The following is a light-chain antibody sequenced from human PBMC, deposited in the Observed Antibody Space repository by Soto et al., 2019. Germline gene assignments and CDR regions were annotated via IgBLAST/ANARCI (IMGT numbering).Light chain of an antibody. J-gene: IGLJ1*01. CDR1: SGSIGNNY. V-gene: IGLV6-57*04. CDR3: QSYDDTILYA. Sequence: NFMLTQPHSVSESPGKTVTISCTRSSGSIGNNYVQWYQQRPGSAPTTVIYEDRQRPSGVPDRFSGSIDSSSNSASLTISGLKTEDEADYYCQSYDDTILYAFGTGTKVTVL. CDR2: EDR.